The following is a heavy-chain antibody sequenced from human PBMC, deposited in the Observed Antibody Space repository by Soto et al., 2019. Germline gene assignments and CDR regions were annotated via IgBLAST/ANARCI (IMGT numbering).Heavy chain of an antibody. Sequence: SETLSLTCTVSGGSIRSYYWSWIRQPPGKGLEWIGYIYYSGSTNYNPSLKSRVTISVDTSKNQFSLKLSSVTAADTAVYYCARSSLIAVAGTWLGYFDYWGQGTLVTSPQ. D-gene: IGHD6-19*01. CDR3: ARSSLIAVAGTWLGYFDY. CDR2: IYYSGST. V-gene: IGHV4-59*01. CDR1: GGSIRSYY. J-gene: IGHJ4*02.